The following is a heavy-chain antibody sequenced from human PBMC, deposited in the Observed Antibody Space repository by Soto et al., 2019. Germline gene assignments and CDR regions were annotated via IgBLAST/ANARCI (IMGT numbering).Heavy chain of an antibody. CDR3: ARVPWYYYGMDV. CDR2: IYYSGST. J-gene: IGHJ6*02. Sequence: PSETLSLTCTVSGGSISSGGYYWSWIRQHPGKGLEWIGYIYYSGSTYYNPSLKSRVTISVDTSKNQFSLKLSSVTAADTAVYYCARVPWYYYGMDVWGQGTTVTVSS. CDR1: GGSISSGGYY. V-gene: IGHV4-31*03.